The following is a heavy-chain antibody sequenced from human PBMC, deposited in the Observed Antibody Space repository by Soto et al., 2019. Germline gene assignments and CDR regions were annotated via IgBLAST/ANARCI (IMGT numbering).Heavy chain of an antibody. CDR2: IIPMFETV. V-gene: IGHV1-69*01. CDR1: GGTFNNYA. D-gene: IGHD2-15*01. Sequence: QEQLLQSGAEVRKPGSSVKVSCKASGGTFNNYAVSWVRQAPGQGLEWMGGIIPMFETVNYAQRFQGRLTIAADVSTSTAYMELTSLTSADTAIYFCARGLRTGNYGMDVWGQGTTVTVSS. J-gene: IGHJ6*02. CDR3: ARGLRTGNYGMDV.